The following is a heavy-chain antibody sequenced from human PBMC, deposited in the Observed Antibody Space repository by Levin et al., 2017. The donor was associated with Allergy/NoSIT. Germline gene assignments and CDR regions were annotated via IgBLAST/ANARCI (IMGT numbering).Heavy chain of an antibody. CDR2: IGTGGRTI. D-gene: IGHD6-6*01. Sequence: GESLKISCVASGFNFRDYEMNWVRQAPGKGLEWVSYIGTGGRTIYYADSVKGRFTISRDNAKNSLYLQMNSLRVEDKGVYYCARDPDYSTASGDYGLDVWGQGTTVTVSS. CDR1: GFNFRDYE. V-gene: IGHV3-48*03. J-gene: IGHJ6*02. CDR3: ARDPDYSTASGDYGLDV.